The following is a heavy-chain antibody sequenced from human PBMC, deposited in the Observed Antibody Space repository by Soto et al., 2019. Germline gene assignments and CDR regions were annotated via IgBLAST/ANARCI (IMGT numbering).Heavy chain of an antibody. CDR3: AKKGGGDYILGY. Sequence: QITLKESGPTLVKPTQTLTLTCTFSGFSRSTNGVGVGWIRQPPGRALEWLALIYWDDSKEYSTSLKSRLTITKDTSRNQVVLTMTNMDPVDTATYYCAKKGGGDYILGYWGQGTLVTVSS. CDR1: GFSRSTNGVG. V-gene: IGHV2-5*02. CDR2: IYWDDSK. D-gene: IGHD4-17*01. J-gene: IGHJ4*02.